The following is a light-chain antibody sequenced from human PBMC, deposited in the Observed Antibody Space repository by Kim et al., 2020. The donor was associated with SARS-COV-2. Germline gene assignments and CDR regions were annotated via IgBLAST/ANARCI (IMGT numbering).Light chain of an antibody. CDR3: SSYTSSSTLEV. J-gene: IGLJ1*01. CDR1: SSDVGGYNY. V-gene: IGLV2-14*03. CDR2: DVR. Sequence: QAITHSCAGTSSDVGGYNYVTRYQQHPGTAPELMIYDVRNRPSGVSNRFSVSKSGNTASLTISGLQAEDEAYYYCSSYTSSSTLEVFGTGTKVTVL.